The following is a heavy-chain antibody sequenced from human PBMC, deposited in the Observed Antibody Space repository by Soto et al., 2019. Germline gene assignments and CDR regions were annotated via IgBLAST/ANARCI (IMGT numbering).Heavy chain of an antibody. CDR3: ARDETGTTRNWFDP. J-gene: IGHJ5*02. V-gene: IGHV3-30-3*01. CDR2: ISYDGSNK. CDR1: GFTFSSYA. D-gene: IGHD1-7*01. Sequence: VQLLESGGNLVQPGGSLRLSCAASGFTFSSYAMHWVRQAPGKGLEWVAVISYDGSNKYYADSVKGRFTISRDNSKNTLYLQMNSLRAEDTAVYYCARDETGTTRNWFDPWGQGTLVTVSS.